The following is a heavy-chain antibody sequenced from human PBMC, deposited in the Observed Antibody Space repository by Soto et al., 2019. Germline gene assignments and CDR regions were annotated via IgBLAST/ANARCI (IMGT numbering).Heavy chain of an antibody. Sequence: GGSLRLSCAASGFTFSSYGMHWVRQAPGKGLEWVAVIWYDGSNKYYADSMKGRFTISRDNSKNTLYLQMNSLRAEDTAVYYCARDALGGVTMIVVVTSFDPWGQGTLVTVSS. D-gene: IGHD3-22*01. CDR1: GFTFSSYG. CDR2: IWYDGSNK. V-gene: IGHV3-33*01. CDR3: ARDALGGVTMIVVVTSFDP. J-gene: IGHJ5*02.